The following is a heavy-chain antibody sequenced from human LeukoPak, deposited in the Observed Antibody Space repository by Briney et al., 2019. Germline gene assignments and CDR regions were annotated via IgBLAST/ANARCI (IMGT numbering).Heavy chain of an antibody. CDR2: IYSGGST. J-gene: IGHJ4*02. CDR1: GFTVSSNY. Sequence: GSLRLSCAASGFTVSSNYMSWVRQAPGKGLEWVSVIYSGGSTYYADSVKGRFTISRDNSKNTLYLQMNSLRAEDTAVYYCARGLPSALDFDYWGQGTLVTVSS. CDR3: ARGLPSALDFDY. V-gene: IGHV3-53*01.